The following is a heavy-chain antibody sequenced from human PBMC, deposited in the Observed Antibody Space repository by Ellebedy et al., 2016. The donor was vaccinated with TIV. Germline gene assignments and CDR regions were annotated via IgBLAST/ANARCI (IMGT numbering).Heavy chain of an antibody. CDR3: ARDPETSSSCFDY. D-gene: IGHD6-13*01. Sequence: PGGSLRLSCAASGFTFSSYSMNWVRQAPGKGLEWVSSISSSSSYIYYADSVKGRFTISRDNAKNSLYLQMNSLRAEDMAVYYCARDPETSSSCFDYWGQGTLVTVSS. V-gene: IGHV3-21*01. CDR2: ISSSSSYI. CDR1: GFTFSSYS. J-gene: IGHJ4*02.